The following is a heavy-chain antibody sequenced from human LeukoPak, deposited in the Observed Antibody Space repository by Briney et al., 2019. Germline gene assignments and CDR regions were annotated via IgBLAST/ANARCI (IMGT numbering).Heavy chain of an antibody. D-gene: IGHD6-13*01. Sequence: SQTLPLTCTVSGGSISSGDYYWSWIRQPPGKGLEWIGYIYYSGSTYYNPSLKSRVTISVDTSKNRFSLKLSSVTAADTAVYYCARERAAAGHLFDYWGQGTLVTVSS. J-gene: IGHJ4*02. CDR3: ARERAAAGHLFDY. V-gene: IGHV4-30-4*08. CDR1: GGSISSGDYY. CDR2: IYYSGST.